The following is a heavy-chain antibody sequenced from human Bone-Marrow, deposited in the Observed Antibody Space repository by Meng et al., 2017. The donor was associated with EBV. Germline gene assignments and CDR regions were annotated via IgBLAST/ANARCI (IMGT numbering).Heavy chain of an antibody. D-gene: IGHD3-10*01. Sequence: QVEMCQLGAEVNMPGSSVKISCKTSGGPFRSDAVSWVRQGPGQGLEWLGGLIPMSGAPHYAQKFQNRVTITADEYTRTHYMELSSLRSDDTAVYYCASESGRGFTPDFWGQGTLVTVSS. CDR3: ASESGRGFTPDF. V-gene: IGHV1-69*01. CDR1: GGPFRSDA. J-gene: IGHJ4*02. CDR2: LIPMSGAP.